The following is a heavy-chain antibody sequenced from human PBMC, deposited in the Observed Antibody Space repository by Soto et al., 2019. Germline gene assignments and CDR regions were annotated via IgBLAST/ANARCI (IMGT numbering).Heavy chain of an antibody. Sequence: SETLPLTCTVSGGSISSSTYYWDWIRQPPGKGLEWIGAMYYTGNKNYNPSLESRVTMSVDTSKNQFSLKLSSVTPTDTAVYYVTRRSSSSLGSLFDPWGRGILVTVSS. V-gene: IGHV4-39*01. CDR1: GGSISSSTYY. J-gene: IGHJ5*02. D-gene: IGHD6-6*01. CDR2: MYYTGNK. CDR3: TRRSSSSLGSLFDP.